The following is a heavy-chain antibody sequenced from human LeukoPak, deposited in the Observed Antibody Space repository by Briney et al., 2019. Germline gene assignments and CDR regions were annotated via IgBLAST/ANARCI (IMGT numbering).Heavy chain of an antibody. J-gene: IGHJ5*02. CDR2: IIPIFDTS. CDR3: ARLKRGIGAAGSSLRGWFDP. CDR1: GGTFSSYA. D-gene: IGHD6-13*01. Sequence: ASVKVSCKASGGTFSSYAITWVRQAPGQGLEWMGGIIPIFDTSNYAQKLQGRVTYTSDDSTSTAYMELSSLRSEGTAVYYCARLKRGIGAAGSSLRGWFDPWGQGTLVTVSS. V-gene: IGHV1-69*01.